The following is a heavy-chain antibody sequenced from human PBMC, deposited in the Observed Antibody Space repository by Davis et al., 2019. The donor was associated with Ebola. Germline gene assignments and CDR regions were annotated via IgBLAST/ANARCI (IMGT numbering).Heavy chain of an antibody. D-gene: IGHD1-1*01. CDR3: ARALHDEVLDY. CDR2: TSHNERER. Sequence: PGGSLRLSCVASGFTFSTHAIHWVRQAPGKGLEWVALTSHNERERFYGESVQGRFTISRDNSENVLYLQMDSLRPDDTAIYFCARALHDEVLDYWGQGTPVTVSS. J-gene: IGHJ4*02. V-gene: IGHV3-30*01. CDR1: GFTFSTHA.